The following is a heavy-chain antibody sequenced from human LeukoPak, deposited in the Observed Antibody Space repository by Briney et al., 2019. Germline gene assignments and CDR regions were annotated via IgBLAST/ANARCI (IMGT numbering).Heavy chain of an antibody. Sequence: GGALRLSCTASGFTLGDYAMSWVRQAPGRGREGVGFIRSKAYGGKTEYAACVKGRFTISRDDSKSIAYLQMNSLKTEDTAVYYCTHSGWYLDAFDIWGQGTMVTVSS. CDR1: GFTLGDYA. V-gene: IGHV3-49*04. D-gene: IGHD6-19*01. J-gene: IGHJ3*02. CDR3: THSGWYLDAFDI. CDR2: IRSKAYGGKT.